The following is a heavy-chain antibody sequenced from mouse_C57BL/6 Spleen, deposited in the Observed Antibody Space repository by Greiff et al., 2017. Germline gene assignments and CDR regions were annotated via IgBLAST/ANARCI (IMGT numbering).Heavy chain of an antibody. Sequence: EVKLVESGGGLVKPGGSLKLSCAASGFTFSDYGMHWVRQAPEKGLEWVAYISSGSSTIYYADTVKGRFTISRDNAKNTMFLQMTSLRSEDTAMYYCARAAYYYGDYWGQGTTLTVSS. D-gene: IGHD6-1*01. CDR3: ARAAYYYGDY. V-gene: IGHV5-17*01. CDR2: ISSGSSTI. CDR1: GFTFSDYG. J-gene: IGHJ2*01.